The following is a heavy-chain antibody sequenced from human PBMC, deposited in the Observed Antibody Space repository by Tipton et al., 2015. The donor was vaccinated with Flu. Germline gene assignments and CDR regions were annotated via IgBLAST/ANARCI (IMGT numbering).Heavy chain of an antibody. CDR3: ARDPVPGSYYDILTGFLAPHYFDY. Sequence: SLRLSCAASGFTFSSYSMNWVRQAPGKGLEWVSSISSSSSYIYYADSVKGRFTISRDNAKNSLYLQMNSLRAEDTAVYYCARDPVPGSYYDILTGFLAPHYFDYWGQGTLVTVSS. CDR1: GFTFSSYS. J-gene: IGHJ4*02. D-gene: IGHD3-9*01. V-gene: IGHV3-21*01. CDR2: ISSSSSYI.